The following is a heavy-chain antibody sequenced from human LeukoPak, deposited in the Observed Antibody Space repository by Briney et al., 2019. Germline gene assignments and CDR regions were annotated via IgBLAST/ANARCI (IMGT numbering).Heavy chain of an antibody. D-gene: IGHD3-22*01. CDR3: TTYDTTGSYYSFEY. V-gene: IGHV3-53*01. CDR2: IYSGGAT. J-gene: IGHJ4*02. CDR1: GITVNTNY. Sequence: GGSLRLSCAASGITVNTNYMSWVRQAPGKGLEWVSIIYSGGATFYADSVKGRFTISRESSKNTLWLQMNSLRAEDTAIYYCTTYDTTGSYYSFEYWGQGALVTVSS.